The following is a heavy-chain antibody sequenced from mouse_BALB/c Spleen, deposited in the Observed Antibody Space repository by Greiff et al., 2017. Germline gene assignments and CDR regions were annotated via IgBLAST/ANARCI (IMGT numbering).Heavy chain of an antibody. Sequence: EVKLMESGPELVKPGASVKMSCKASGYTFTSYVMHWVKQKPGQGLEWIGYINPYNDGTKYNEKFKGKATLTSDKSSSTAYMELSSLTSEDSAVYYCARGGVSTMITTGAMDYWGQGTSVTVSS. D-gene: IGHD2-4*01. J-gene: IGHJ4*01. V-gene: IGHV1-14*01. CDR1: GYTFTSYV. CDR2: INPYNDGT. CDR3: ARGGVSTMITTGAMDY.